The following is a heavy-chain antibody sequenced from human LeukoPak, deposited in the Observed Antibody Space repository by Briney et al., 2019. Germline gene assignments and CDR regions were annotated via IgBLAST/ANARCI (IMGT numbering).Heavy chain of an antibody. CDR2: IYHSGSA. V-gene: IGHV4-38-2*02. Sequence: SETLSLTCAVSGYSLSSGYQWAWIRRSPGKGLEWIGSIYHSGSAHYNPSLKSRVTISVETSKNQFSLKMYSVTAADTAVYYCARDPRWLTPDCTSTSCYENYFDPWGQGTLVTVSS. D-gene: IGHD2-2*01. CDR3: ARDPRWLTPDCTSTSCYENYFDP. CDR1: GYSLSSGYQ. J-gene: IGHJ5*02.